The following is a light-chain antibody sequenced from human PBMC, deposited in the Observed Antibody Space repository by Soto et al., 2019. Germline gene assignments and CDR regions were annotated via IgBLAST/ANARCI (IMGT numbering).Light chain of an antibody. V-gene: IGKV1-8*01. J-gene: IGKJ1*01. CDR2: AAS. CDR3: QQYYTYPWT. Sequence: AIRMTQSPSSLSASTGDGVTITCRASQGVSNYLAWYQQKPGQAPKVLIHAASTLQGGVPSRFSGSGSGTDFTLTLSGLQSDDFATYYCQQYYTYPWTFGQGTKVDIK. CDR1: QGVSNY.